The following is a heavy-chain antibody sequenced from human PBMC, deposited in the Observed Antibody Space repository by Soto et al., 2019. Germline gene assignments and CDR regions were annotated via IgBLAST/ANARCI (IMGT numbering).Heavy chain of an antibody. CDR2: IIPIFGTA. Sequence: GASVKVSCKASGGTFSSYAISWVRQAPGQGLEWMGGIIPIFGTANYAQKFQGRVTITADESTSTAYMELSSLRSGDTAVYYCARELTAIVVVPAAIPWFDPWGQGTLVTVSS. D-gene: IGHD2-2*01. CDR1: GGTFSSYA. V-gene: IGHV1-69*13. J-gene: IGHJ5*02. CDR3: ARELTAIVVVPAAIPWFDP.